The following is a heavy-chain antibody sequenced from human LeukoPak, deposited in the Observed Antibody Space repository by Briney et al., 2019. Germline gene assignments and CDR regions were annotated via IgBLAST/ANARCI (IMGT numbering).Heavy chain of an antibody. V-gene: IGHV1-24*01. CDR2: FDPEDGET. D-gene: IGHD3-3*01. CDR1: GYTLTELS. J-gene: IGHJ6*02. Sequence: ASVKVSCKVSGYTLTELSMHWVRQAPGKGLEWMGGFDPEDGETIYAQKFQGRVTMTEDTSTGTAYMELSSLRSEDTAVYYCATDENDFWSPSGMDVWGQGTTVTVSS. CDR3: ATDENDFWSPSGMDV.